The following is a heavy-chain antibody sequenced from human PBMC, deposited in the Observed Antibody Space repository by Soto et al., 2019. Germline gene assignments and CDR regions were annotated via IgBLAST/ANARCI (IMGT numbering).Heavy chain of an antibody. CDR2: ISYDGSNK. J-gene: IGHJ4*02. CDR3: ASDYEGEYFDY. V-gene: IGHV3-30-3*01. CDR1: GFTFSSYA. Sequence: QVQLVESGGGVVQPGRSLRLSCAASGFTFSSYAMHWVRQAPGKGLEWVAVISYDGSNKYYADSVKGRFTISRDNSKNTLYLQMNSLRAEDTAVYYCASDYEGEYFDYWGQGTLVTVSS. D-gene: IGHD3-16*01.